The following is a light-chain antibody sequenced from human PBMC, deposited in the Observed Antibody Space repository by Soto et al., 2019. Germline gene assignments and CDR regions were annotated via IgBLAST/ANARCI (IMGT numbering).Light chain of an antibody. J-gene: IGKJ4*01. CDR3: QQRSNWPRALT. Sequence: EIVLTQSPATLSLSPGERATLSCRASQSVSSYLAWYQQKPGQAPRLLIYDASNRATGIPARFSGSGSGTELTLTISSLEPEDFAVCCCQQRSNWPRALTFGGGTKVEIK. V-gene: IGKV3-11*01. CDR1: QSVSSY. CDR2: DAS.